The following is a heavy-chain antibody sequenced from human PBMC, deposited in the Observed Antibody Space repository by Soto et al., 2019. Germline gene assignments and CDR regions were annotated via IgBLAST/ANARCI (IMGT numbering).Heavy chain of an antibody. CDR3: ARDPSMPGLYGDPIPLDY. D-gene: IGHD4-17*01. V-gene: IGHV3-33*01. CDR1: GFTFSSYG. CDR2: IWYDGSNK. J-gene: IGHJ4*02. Sequence: GGSLRLSCAASGFTFSSYGMHWVRQAPGKGLEWVAVIWYDGSNKYYADSVKGRFTISRDNSKNTLYLQMNSLRAEDTAVYYCARDPSMPGLYGDPIPLDYWGQGTLVTVSS.